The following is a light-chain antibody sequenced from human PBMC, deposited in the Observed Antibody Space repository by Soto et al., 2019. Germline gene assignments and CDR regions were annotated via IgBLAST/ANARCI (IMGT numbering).Light chain of an antibody. V-gene: IGKV3-20*01. Sequence: ENVLTQAPGTLSLSPGERVTLSCRASQKLATLYLAWYQQKFGQAPRPLIYSVSSRDTGIPDRFSGSGSGTECTLTISRLEPEDVAMDYCLHHGRSPWTFGQGTKVDI. CDR3: LHHGRSPWT. CDR2: SVS. CDR1: QKLATLY. J-gene: IGKJ1*01.